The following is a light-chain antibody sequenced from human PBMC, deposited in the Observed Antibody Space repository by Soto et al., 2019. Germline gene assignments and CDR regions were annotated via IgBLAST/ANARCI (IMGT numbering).Light chain of an antibody. CDR1: ISNIGSNY. Sequence: HSVLTQPPSVSAAPGQKVTISCSGSISNIGSNYVSWYQQLPGTAPKLLIYDDNKRVSGIPDRFSGSKSGTSATLGITGLQTGDEADYYCGTWDTSLSVGNVVFGGGTELTVL. CDR3: GTWDTSLSVGNVV. CDR2: DDN. J-gene: IGLJ2*01. V-gene: IGLV1-51*01.